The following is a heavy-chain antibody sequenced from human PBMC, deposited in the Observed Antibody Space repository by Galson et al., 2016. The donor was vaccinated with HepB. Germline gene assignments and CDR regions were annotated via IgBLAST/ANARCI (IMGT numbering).Heavy chain of an antibody. CDR3: TRHLLYGGTSFDY. J-gene: IGHJ4*02. D-gene: IGHD4-23*01. CDR1: GFTFSDST. Sequence: SLRLSCAASGFTFSDSTVHWVRQASGEGLEWVGRKANSYAAAYAASVKGRFTISRDDSKNTAYLQMNSLKTEDTAVYFCTRHLLYGGTSFDYWGQGTLVTGSS. CDR2: KANSYAA. V-gene: IGHV3-73*01.